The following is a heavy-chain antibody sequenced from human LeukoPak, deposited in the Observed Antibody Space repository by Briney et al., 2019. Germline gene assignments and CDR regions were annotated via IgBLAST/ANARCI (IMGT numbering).Heavy chain of an antibody. CDR1: GYTLTELS. D-gene: IGHD5-18*01. J-gene: IGHJ4*02. CDR3: ATDRLSGWIQLWTY. CDR2: FDPEGGET. V-gene: IGHV1-24*01. Sequence: ASVKVSCKVSGYTLTELSMHWVRQAPGKGLEWMGGFDPEGGETIYAQKFQGRVTMTEDTSTDTADMELSSLRSEDTAVYYCATDRLSGWIQLWTYWGQGPLVTVSS.